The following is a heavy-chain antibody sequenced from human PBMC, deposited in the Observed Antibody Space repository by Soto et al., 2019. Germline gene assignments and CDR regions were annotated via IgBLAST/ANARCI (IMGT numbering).Heavy chain of an antibody. Sequence: LRLSCATSGFTFNTYPMTWVRQAPGKGLEWVSSISSTAGRTSSYADSVKGRFAVSRDFSDNTVYLQMNNLRVDDTAVYFCAKGVLSFHYGMEVWGQGTTVTVSS. V-gene: IGHV3-23*01. D-gene: IGHD3-10*01. CDR3: AKGVLSFHYGMEV. J-gene: IGHJ6*02. CDR1: GFTFNTYP. CDR2: ISSTAGRTS.